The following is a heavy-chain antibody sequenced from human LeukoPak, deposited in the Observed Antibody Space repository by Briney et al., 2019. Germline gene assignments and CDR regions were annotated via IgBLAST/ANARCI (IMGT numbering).Heavy chain of an antibody. CDR1: GYSFNIYE. CDR3: SRGPRFDP. V-gene: IGHV1-8*01. J-gene: IGHJ5*02. CDR2: VNPNSGDT. Sequence: ASVKVSCTTSGYSFNIYEINWVRQATGQGLEWMGWVNPNSGDTDYAQKFQGRLTMTRNTSISTAYTELSGLRLEDTAVYYCSRGPRFDPWGQGTQVTVSS.